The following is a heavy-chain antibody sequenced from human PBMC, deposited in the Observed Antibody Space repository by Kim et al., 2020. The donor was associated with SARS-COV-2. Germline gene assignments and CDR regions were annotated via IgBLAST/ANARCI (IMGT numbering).Heavy chain of an antibody. D-gene: IGHD3-9*01. CDR1: GGSITSISYY. J-gene: IGHJ4*02. Sequence: SETLSLTCTVSGGSITSISYYWGWIRQTPGKGLTWIGSVDHSGATYYNPSLQGRVTISADTSKNEFALNLRSVTASDTALYYCARLRRYYDWRSDYWGQGTLVTVSS. CDR3: ARLRRYYDWRSDY. CDR2: VDHSGAT. V-gene: IGHV4-39*01.